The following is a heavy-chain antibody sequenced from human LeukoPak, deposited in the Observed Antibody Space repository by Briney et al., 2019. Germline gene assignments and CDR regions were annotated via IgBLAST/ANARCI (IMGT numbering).Heavy chain of an antibody. V-gene: IGHV3-7*01. Sequence: QSGGSLRLSCAASGFTYSDYWMMWVRQTPGKGLEWVARISKDGSEKYYVDSVRGRFTISRDNAKNSLELQMNTLRVEDTAVYFCVRDATRGGDLDHWGQGTLVTVSS. J-gene: IGHJ5*02. CDR1: GFTYSDYW. CDR3: VRDATRGGDLDH. D-gene: IGHD2-21*01. CDR2: ISKDGSEK.